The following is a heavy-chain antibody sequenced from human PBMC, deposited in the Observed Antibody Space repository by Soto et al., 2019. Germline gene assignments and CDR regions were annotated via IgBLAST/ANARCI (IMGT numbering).Heavy chain of an antibody. CDR3: ARSCYHDAFDI. CDR1: GGSISSYY. J-gene: IGHJ3*02. V-gene: IGHV4-59*01. Sequence: SETLSLTCTVSGGSISSYYWSWIRQPPGKGLEWIGYIYYSGSTNYNPSLKSRVTISVDTSKNQFSLKLSYVPAADTAVYYCARSCYHDAFDIWGQGTMVTVSS. CDR2: IYYSGST. D-gene: IGHD3-16*02.